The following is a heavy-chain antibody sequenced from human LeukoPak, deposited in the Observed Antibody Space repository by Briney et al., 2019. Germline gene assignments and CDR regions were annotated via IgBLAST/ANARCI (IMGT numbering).Heavy chain of an antibody. D-gene: IGHD2-2*01. V-gene: IGHV3-48*03. CDR2: ISGPGRTT. Sequence: GGSLRLSCAASGFTFSSYVMSWVRQAPGKGLEWVSGISGPGRTTYYADYVKGRFTISRDNAKNSVYLQMNSLRAEDTAVYYCARQLSCSSVSCYAWGSGFDCWGQGTLVTVSS. CDR3: ARQLSCSSVSCYAWGSGFDC. J-gene: IGHJ4*02. CDR1: GFTFSSYV.